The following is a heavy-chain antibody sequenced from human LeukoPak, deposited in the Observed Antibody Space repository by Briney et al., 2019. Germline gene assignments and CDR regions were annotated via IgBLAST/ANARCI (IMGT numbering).Heavy chain of an antibody. CDR1: GFTFSSFE. V-gene: IGHV3-21*01. J-gene: IGHJ2*01. D-gene: IGHD2-21*02. CDR3: ARLAYCGGDCYWFDL. Sequence: GGSLRLSCAASGFTFSSFEMNWVRQAPGKGLEWVSSITVSTSYIYYADSVRGRFTISRDNAKNSLYLQMNSLRAEDTAVYYCARLAYCGGDCYWFDLWGRGTLVTISS. CDR2: ITVSTSYI.